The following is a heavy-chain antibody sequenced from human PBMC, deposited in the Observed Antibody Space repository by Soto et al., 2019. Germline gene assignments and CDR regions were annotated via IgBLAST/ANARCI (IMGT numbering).Heavy chain of an antibody. CDR2: IYYLGST. CDR1: GGSMSEYF. Sequence: SETLSLTCSVSGGSMSEYFWSWIRQSPGKGLEWIGYIYYLGSTDYNPSLKSRVTISVDTSKRQFSLRLTSVTAADRAMYFCARYNSYAIDYWGRGTLVTVSS. V-gene: IGHV4-59*01. J-gene: IGHJ4*02. D-gene: IGHD2-8*01. CDR3: ARYNSYAIDY.